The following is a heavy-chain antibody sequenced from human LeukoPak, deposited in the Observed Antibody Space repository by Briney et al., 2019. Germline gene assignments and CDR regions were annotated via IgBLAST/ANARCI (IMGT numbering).Heavy chain of an antibody. CDR1: GYTFTGYY. V-gene: IGHV1-2*02. D-gene: IGHD3-9*01. CDR3: ENCIRYFDWLLSF. Sequence: ASVKVSCKASGYTFTGYYMHWVRQAPGQGLEWMGWINPNSGGTNYAQKFQGRVTMTRDTSISTAYMELSRLRSDDTALFYSENCIRYFDWLLSFWGQGTLVTVSS. CDR2: INPNSGGT. J-gene: IGHJ4*02.